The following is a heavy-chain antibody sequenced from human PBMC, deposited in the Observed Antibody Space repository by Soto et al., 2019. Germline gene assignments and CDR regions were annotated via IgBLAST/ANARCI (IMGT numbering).Heavy chain of an antibody. V-gene: IGHV3-30-3*01. CDR3: ARGPERTNWFDP. Sequence: GSLRLSCAASGFTFSSYAMHWVRQAPGKGLEWVAVISYDGSNKYYADSVKGRFTISRDNSKNTLYLQMNSLRAEDTAVYYCARGPERTNWFDPWGQGTLVTVSS. J-gene: IGHJ5*02. CDR1: GFTFSSYA. CDR2: ISYDGSNK.